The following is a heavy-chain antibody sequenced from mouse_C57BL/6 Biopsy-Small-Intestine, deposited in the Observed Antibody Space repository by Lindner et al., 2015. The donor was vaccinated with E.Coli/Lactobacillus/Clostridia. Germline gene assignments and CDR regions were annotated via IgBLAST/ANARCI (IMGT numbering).Heavy chain of an antibody. CDR3: ARNYGSSWRVDY. CDR2: INPGSGGT. V-gene: IGHV1-54*01. CDR1: GYAFTNYL. J-gene: IGHJ2*01. Sequence: VQLQESGAELVRPGTSVKVSCKASGYAFTNYLIEWVKQRPGQGLEWIGVINPGSGGTNYNEKFKGKATLTADKSSSTAYMQLSSLTSEDSAVYFCARNYGSSWRVDYWGQGTTLTVSS. D-gene: IGHD1-1*01.